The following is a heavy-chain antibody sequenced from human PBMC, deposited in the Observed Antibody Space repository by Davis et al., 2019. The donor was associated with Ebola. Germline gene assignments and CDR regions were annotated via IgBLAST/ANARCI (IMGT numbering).Heavy chain of an antibody. CDR3: ARGGFTLMVVPRDYFHGLDL. Sequence: AASVTVSCKASEYTFTGHYIHWVRQAPGQGLDWMGRINPNTGGTNYAQRFQGRVTMTRDTSISTAYMELSRLRSDDTAVYYCARGGFTLMVVPRDYFHGLDLWGQGTTVTVSS. CDR2: INPNTGGT. V-gene: IGHV1-2*06. D-gene: IGHD2/OR15-2a*01. CDR1: EYTFTGHY. J-gene: IGHJ6*02.